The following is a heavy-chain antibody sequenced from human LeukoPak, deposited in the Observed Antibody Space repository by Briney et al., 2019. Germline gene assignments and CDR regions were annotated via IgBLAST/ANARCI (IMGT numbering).Heavy chain of an antibody. D-gene: IGHD3-10*01. CDR2: ISSSSYI. Sequence: GGSLRLSCAASGFTFSSYSMNWVRQAPGKGLEWVSSISSSSYIYYADSVKGRFTISRDNAKNSLYLLMNSLRAEDTAVYYCARGAGGTGNDYWGQGTLVTVSS. V-gene: IGHV3-21*01. CDR3: ARGAGGTGNDY. J-gene: IGHJ4*02. CDR1: GFTFSSYS.